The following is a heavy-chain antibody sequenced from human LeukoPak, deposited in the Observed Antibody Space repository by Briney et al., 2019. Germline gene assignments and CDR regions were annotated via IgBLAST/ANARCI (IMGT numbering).Heavy chain of an antibody. D-gene: IGHD3-10*01. J-gene: IGHJ4*02. CDR1: GFTFSRFG. V-gene: IGHV3-30*02. CDR2: IRYDGSDK. CDR3: TRYGSGSNHKDPFDY. Sequence: GGSLRLSCATSGFTFSRFGMHWVRQAPGKGLEWVAFIRYDGSDKYYSDSVKGRFTISRDNSKNTLYLQMNSLRTEGTAVYYCTRYGSGSNHKDPFDYWGQGTLVTVSS.